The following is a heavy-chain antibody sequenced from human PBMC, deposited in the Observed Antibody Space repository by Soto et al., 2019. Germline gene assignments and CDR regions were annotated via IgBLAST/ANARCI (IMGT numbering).Heavy chain of an antibody. J-gene: IGHJ4*02. Sequence: SETLSLTCSVADGYIITYCWSWISQHPGKGLEWIAYIHYSGSTNYNPSLKSRVTISIDTSKSQFSLNLTSVTAADTAVYYCARHQGGTYYPLVYWGQGTLVTVSS. CDR1: DGYIITYC. D-gene: IGHD1-26*01. CDR3: ARHQGGTYYPLVY. CDR2: IHYSGST. V-gene: IGHV4-59*08.